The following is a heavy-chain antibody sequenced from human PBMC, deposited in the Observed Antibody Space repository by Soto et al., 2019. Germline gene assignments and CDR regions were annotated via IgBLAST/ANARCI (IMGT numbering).Heavy chain of an antibody. Sequence: SETLSLTCIVSGGSISSYYWSWIRQPPGKGLEWIGYIYYSGSTNYNPSLKSRVTISVDTSKNQFSLKLSSVTAADTAVYYCARGDPLLWFGEKVYYGMDVWGQGTTVTVSS. CDR1: GGSISSYY. V-gene: IGHV4-59*01. CDR3: ARGDPLLWFGEKVYYGMDV. CDR2: IYYSGST. J-gene: IGHJ6*02. D-gene: IGHD3-10*01.